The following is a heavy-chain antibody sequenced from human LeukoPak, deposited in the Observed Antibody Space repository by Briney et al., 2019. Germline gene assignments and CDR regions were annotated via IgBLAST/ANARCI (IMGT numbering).Heavy chain of an antibody. D-gene: IGHD2-2*01. J-gene: IGHJ3*02. CDR1: GFTFSTYA. CDR2: ISVSGSST. Sequence: GGSLRLSCVDSGFTFSTYAMSWVRQAPGKGLEWVSGISVSGSSTYYADSVKGRFTISRDNAKNSLYLQMNSLRAEDTAVYYCARDPYQLLFDAFDIWGQGTMVTVSS. V-gene: IGHV3-23*01. CDR3: ARDPYQLLFDAFDI.